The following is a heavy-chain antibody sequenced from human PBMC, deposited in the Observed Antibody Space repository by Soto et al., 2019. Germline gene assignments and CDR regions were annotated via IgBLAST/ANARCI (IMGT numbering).Heavy chain of an antibody. CDR1: GDSIGSTDSY. D-gene: IGHD6-25*01. V-gene: IGHV4-30-4*08. Sequence: QVQLQESGPGLVEPSQTLSLTCTVSGDSIGSTDSYWSWIRRPPGKGLVGIGYIYYTGGTFYNPSPMSRLTLSLGSSTKQFSLTLTSVTAADTGMYYCARGGSGWAEYFQHWGQGTLVAVSS. CDR2: IYYTGGT. J-gene: IGHJ1*01. CDR3: ARGGSGWAEYFQH.